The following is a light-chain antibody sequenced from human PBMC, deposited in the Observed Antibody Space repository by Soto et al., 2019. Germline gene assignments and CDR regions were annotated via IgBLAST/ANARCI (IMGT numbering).Light chain of an antibody. V-gene: IGLV2-14*01. CDR3: SSYRSSTTPYV. J-gene: IGLJ1*01. CDR2: EVS. CDR1: SSDVGGYNY. Sequence: QSALTQPASVSGSPGQSITISCTGTSSDVGGYNYVSWYQQHPGNAPKLLIYEVSYRTSGVSNRFSGSKSGKRASLIISGLQAEDEAEYYCSSYRSSTTPYVFGTGTKLTVL.